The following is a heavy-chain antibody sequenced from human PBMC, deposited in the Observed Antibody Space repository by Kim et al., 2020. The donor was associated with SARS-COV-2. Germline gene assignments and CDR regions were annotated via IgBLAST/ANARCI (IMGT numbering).Heavy chain of an antibody. CDR3: ARGIYGSGVGDTFDI. CDR2: INPNSGGT. D-gene: IGHD3-10*01. Sequence: ASVKVSCKASGYTFTDYYMNWVRQAPGQRLEWMGRINPNSGGTNYAQKFHGRVTMTRDTSINTAYMELSRLRSDDTVVYYCARGIYGSGVGDTFDIWGQGTMVTVSS. J-gene: IGHJ3*02. CDR1: GYTFTDYY. V-gene: IGHV1-2*05.